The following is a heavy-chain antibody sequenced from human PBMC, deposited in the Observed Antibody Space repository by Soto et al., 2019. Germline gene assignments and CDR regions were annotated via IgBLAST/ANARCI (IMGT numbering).Heavy chain of an antibody. CDR3: AKEGLGDYDILTGYTPY. CDR2: ISGSGGST. V-gene: IGHV3-23*01. CDR1: GFTFSSYA. D-gene: IGHD3-9*01. J-gene: IGHJ4*02. Sequence: GGSLRLSCAASGFTFSSYAMSWVRQAPGKGLEWVSAISGSGGSTYYADSVKGRFTISRDNSKNTLYLQMNSLRAEDTAVYYCAKEGLGDYDILTGYTPYWGQGTLVTVSS.